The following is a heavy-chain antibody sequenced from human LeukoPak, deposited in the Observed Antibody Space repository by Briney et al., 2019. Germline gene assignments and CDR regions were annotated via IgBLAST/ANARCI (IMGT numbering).Heavy chain of an antibody. D-gene: IGHD6-19*01. CDR3: ARAGTISSGRYYYYYYYMDV. Sequence: ASVKVSCKASGYTFTGYYMHWVRQAPGQGLEWMGWINPNSGGTNYAQKFQGRVTMTRDTSISTAYMELSRLRSDDTAVYYCARAGTISSGRYYYYYYYMDVWGKGTTVTISS. J-gene: IGHJ6*03. CDR1: GYTFTGYY. CDR2: INPNSGGT. V-gene: IGHV1-2*02.